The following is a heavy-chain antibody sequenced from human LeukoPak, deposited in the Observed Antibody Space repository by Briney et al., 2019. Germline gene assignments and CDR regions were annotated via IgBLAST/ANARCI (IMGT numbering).Heavy chain of an antibody. CDR3: ARDGDDYGDLSFDY. J-gene: IGHJ4*02. Sequence: ASVKVSCKVSGYTLTELSMHWVRQAPGKGLEWMGGFDPEDGETIYAQKFQGRVTMTEDTSTDTAYMELSSLRSEDTAVYYCARDGDDYGDLSFDYWGQGTLVTVSS. CDR1: GYTLTELS. CDR2: FDPEDGET. D-gene: IGHD4-17*01. V-gene: IGHV1-24*01.